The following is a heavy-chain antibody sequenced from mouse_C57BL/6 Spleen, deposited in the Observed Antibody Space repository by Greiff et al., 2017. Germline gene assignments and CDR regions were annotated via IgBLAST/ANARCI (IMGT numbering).Heavy chain of an antibody. CDR3: ARERDGYWYFDV. D-gene: IGHD2-3*01. J-gene: IGHJ1*03. CDR1: GYTFTDYK. CDR2: INPINGGT. V-gene: IGHV1-22*01. Sequence: VQLQQSGPELVKPGASVKMSCKASGYTFTDYKMHWVKQSHGKSLEWIGYINPINGGTSYNQKFKGKATLTVNKSSSTAYMELRSLTSEDSAVYYCARERDGYWYFDVWGTGTTVTVSS.